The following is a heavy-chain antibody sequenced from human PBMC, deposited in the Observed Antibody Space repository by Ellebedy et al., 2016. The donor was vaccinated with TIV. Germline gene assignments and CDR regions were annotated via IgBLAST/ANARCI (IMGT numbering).Heavy chain of an antibody. CDR3: ARGSSSRGYFDS. D-gene: IGHD6-13*01. J-gene: IGHJ4*02. Sequence: GESLKISXAASGFTFSYYSMHWVRQAPGKGLEWVAVISHDGSNKHHAESVKGRFTISRDDSKNTLYLQMNTLRTEDTALYFCARGSSSRGYFDSWGQGTLVTVSS. CDR2: ISHDGSNK. CDR1: GFTFSYYS. V-gene: IGHV3-30-3*01.